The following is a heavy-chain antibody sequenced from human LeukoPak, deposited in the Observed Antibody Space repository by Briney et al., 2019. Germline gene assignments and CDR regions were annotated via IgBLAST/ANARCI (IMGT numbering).Heavy chain of an antibody. CDR3: ALEGGATNYFDY. D-gene: IGHD1-26*01. CDR1: GFSPSTSGMR. V-gene: IGHV2-70*04. CDR2: IDWDDDK. J-gene: IGHJ4*02. Sequence: SGPTLVNPTQTLTLTCTFSGFSPSTSGMRVSWIRQPPGKALEWLARIDWDDDKFYSTSLKTRLTISKDTSKNQVVLTMTNMDPVDTATYCCALEGGATNYFDYWGQGTLVTVSS.